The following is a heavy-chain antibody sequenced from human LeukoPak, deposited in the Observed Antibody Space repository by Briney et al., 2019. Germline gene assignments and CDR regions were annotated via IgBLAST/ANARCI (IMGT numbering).Heavy chain of an antibody. D-gene: IGHD6-19*01. CDR3: ARAGAVAGPPDY. J-gene: IGHJ4*02. V-gene: IGHV3-21*01. Sequence: PGGSLRLSCAASGFTFSAYSMNWVRQAPGKGLEWVSSISSTSSYIYYADSVKGRFTISRDNTKNSLYPQVNSLRAEDTALYYCARAGAVAGPPDYWGQGTLVTVSS. CDR1: GFTFSAYS. CDR2: ISSTSSYI.